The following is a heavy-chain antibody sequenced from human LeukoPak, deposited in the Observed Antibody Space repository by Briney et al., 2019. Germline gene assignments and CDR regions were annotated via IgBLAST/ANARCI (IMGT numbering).Heavy chain of an antibody. D-gene: IGHD3-22*01. CDR1: GFTLSSYS. J-gene: IGHJ4*02. CDR3: ARDLYDSGAYSSPIDY. V-gene: IGHV3-21*01. CDR2: ISSSSSYI. Sequence: GGSLRLSCAASGFTLSSYSMNWVRQAPGKGLEWVSSISSSSSYIHSADSVRGRFTISRDNAKNSLYLQMNSLRAEDTAVYYCARDLYDSGAYSSPIDYWGQGTLVTASS.